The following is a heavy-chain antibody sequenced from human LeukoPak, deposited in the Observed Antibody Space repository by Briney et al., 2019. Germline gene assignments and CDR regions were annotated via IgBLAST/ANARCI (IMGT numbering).Heavy chain of an antibody. Sequence: PGGSLRLSCAASGFTVSSNYMSWVRQAPGKGLEWVSVIYSDGSTYYADSVKGRFTISRDNSKNTLYLQMNSLRAEDTAVYYCARDTRPLLLDGYFDYWGQGTLVTVSS. CDR3: ARDTRPLLLDGYFDY. J-gene: IGHJ4*02. CDR1: GFTVSSNY. D-gene: IGHD2/OR15-2a*01. V-gene: IGHV3-53*01. CDR2: IYSDGST.